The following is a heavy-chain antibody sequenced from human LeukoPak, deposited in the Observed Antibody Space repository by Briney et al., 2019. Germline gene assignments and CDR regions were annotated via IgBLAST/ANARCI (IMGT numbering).Heavy chain of an antibody. V-gene: IGHV1-2*02. Sequence: GASVKVSCKASGYSFTNYYMHWVRRAPGQGLDWLGWINPHTGGTKYAQKFKGRVTMTSDTSISTAYMDLSRLRSDDTAMYYCARVQYSGNYDSAFDIWGQGTMVTVSS. J-gene: IGHJ3*02. CDR2: INPHTGGT. D-gene: IGHD1-7*01. CDR1: GYSFTNYY. CDR3: ARVQYSGNYDSAFDI.